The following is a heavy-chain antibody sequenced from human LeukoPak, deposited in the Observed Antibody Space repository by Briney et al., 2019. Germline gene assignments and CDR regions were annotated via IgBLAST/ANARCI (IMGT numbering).Heavy chain of an antibody. CDR3: ARGSGAQGRRWDY. D-gene: IGHD1-26*01. CDR1: GYTFTSFY. CDR2: INPSGGST. J-gene: IGHJ4*02. V-gene: IGHV1-46*03. Sequence: SVKVSRKASGYTFTSFYMHWDRQPPGQGLEWIGIINPSGGSTSYAQKFQGRVTMTRDTSTSTVYMELSSLRSEDTAVYYCARGSGAQGRRWDYWGQGTLVTVSS.